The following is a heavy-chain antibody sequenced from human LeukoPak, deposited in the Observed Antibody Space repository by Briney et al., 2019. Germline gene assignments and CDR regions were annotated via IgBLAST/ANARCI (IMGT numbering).Heavy chain of an antibody. CDR2: IYTSGST. Sequence: SETLSLTCTVSGGSISSYYWSWIRQPAGKGLEWIGRIYTSGSTNYNPSHKSRVTMSVDTSKNQFSLKLSSVTAADTAVYYCARDDYYGSGSYPPHYYYYYMDVWGKGTTVTISS. V-gene: IGHV4-4*07. CDR3: ARDDYYGSGSYPPHYYYYYMDV. CDR1: GGSISSYY. D-gene: IGHD3-10*01. J-gene: IGHJ6*03.